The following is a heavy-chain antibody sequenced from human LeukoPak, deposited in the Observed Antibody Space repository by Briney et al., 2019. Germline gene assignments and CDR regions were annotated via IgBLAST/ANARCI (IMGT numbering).Heavy chain of an antibody. Sequence: GGSLRLSCAASAFTFRTFWMSWVRQAAGKGLEWVAMKKPDGSEKYYVDSVKGLFTISRDNAKNSLYLQMTSLRAEDTAVYYCTRDASGETASGPRMDVWGQGTTVIVSS. CDR1: AFTFRTFW. CDR2: KKPDGSEK. J-gene: IGHJ6*02. D-gene: IGHD3-3*01. V-gene: IGHV3-7*05. CDR3: TRDASGETASGPRMDV.